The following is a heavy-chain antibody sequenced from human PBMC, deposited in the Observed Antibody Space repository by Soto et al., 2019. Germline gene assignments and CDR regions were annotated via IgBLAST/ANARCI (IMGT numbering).Heavy chain of an antibody. Sequence: GGSLRLSCAASGFTFSSYSMNWVRQAPGKGLEWVSYISSSSSTIYYADSVKGRFTISRDNAKNSLYLQMNSLRAEDTAVYYCARDPLDVVVVAATPEEWGDDYWGQGTLVTVSS. CDR1: GFTFSSYS. V-gene: IGHV3-48*01. J-gene: IGHJ4*02. CDR3: ARDPLDVVVVAATPEEWGDDY. D-gene: IGHD2-15*01. CDR2: ISSSSSTI.